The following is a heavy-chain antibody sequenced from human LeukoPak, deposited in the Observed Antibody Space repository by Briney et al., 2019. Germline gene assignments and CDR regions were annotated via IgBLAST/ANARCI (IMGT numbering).Heavy chain of an antibody. V-gene: IGHV3-23*01. D-gene: IGHD6-19*01. CDR2: ISGSGGST. J-gene: IGHJ4*02. CDR3: AKAPGIAVAGTPGY. CDR1: GFTLSSYA. Sequence: GGSLRLSCAASGFTLSSYAMSWVRQAPGKGLEWVSAISGSGGSTYYADSVKGRFTISRDNSKNTLYLQMNSLRAEDTAVYYCAKAPGIAVAGTPGYWGQGTLVTVSS.